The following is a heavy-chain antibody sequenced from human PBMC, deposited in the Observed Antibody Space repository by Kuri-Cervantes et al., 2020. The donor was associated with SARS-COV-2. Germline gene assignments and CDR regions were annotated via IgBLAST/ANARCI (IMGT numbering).Heavy chain of an antibody. D-gene: IGHD4-17*01. CDR3: ARQAVTTALDY. V-gene: IGHV4-38-2*02. CDR1: GYSISSGYY. J-gene: IGHJ4*02. Sequence: ESLKISCTVSGYSISSGYYWGWIRQPPGKGLEWIGSIYHSGSTYYNPSLKSRVTISVDTSKNQFSLKLSSVTAADTAVYYCARQAVTTALDYWGQGTLVTVSS. CDR2: IYHSGST.